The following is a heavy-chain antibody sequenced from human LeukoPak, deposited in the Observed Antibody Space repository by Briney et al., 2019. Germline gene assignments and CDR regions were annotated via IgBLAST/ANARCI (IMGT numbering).Heavy chain of an antibody. CDR2: INRSGTT. CDR1: GGSFSDYF. CDR3: ARVTTGGYYNC. V-gene: IGHV4-34*01. Sequence: SETLSLTCAVYGGSFSDYFWSWIRQPPGKGLEWIGEINRSGTTNYNPSLKSRVTISVDTSKNQFSLKLSSVTAADTAVYYCARVTTGGYYNCWGQGTLVTVSS. J-gene: IGHJ4*02. D-gene: IGHD3-22*01.